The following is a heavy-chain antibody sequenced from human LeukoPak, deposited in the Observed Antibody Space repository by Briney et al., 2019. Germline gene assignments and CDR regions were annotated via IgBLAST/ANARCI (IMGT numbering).Heavy chain of an antibody. J-gene: IGHJ4*02. Sequence: GGSLRLSCVASGFTFNNYGMTWVRQAPGKGLEWVSTISAGGDNTYYGDSVKGRFTISRDNSKNTLSLQMNSLRVEDTAVYYCAKSRYNYGSSLDYWGQGTLVTVSS. CDR3: AKSRYNYGSSLDY. V-gene: IGHV3-23*01. D-gene: IGHD5-18*01. CDR2: ISAGGDNT. CDR1: GFTFNNYG.